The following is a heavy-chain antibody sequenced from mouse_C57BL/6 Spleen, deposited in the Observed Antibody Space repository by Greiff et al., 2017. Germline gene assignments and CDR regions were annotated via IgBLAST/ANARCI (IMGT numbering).Heavy chain of an antibody. CDR2: ISDGGSYT. CDR3: ARDDYGSSP. J-gene: IGHJ3*01. D-gene: IGHD1-1*01. V-gene: IGHV5-4*01. Sequence: EVQLVESGGGLVKPGGSLKLSCAASGFTFSSYAMSWVRQTPEKRLEWVATISDGGSYTYYPDNVKGRFTISRDNAKNNLYLQMSHLKSEDTAMYYCARDDYGSSPWGQGTLVTVSA. CDR1: GFTFSSYA.